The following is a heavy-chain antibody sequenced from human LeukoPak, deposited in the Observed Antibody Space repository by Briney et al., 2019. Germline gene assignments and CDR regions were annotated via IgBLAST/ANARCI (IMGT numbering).Heavy chain of an antibody. CDR3: AELGITMIGGV. Sequence: GGPLRLSCAASGFTLSSSAMSWVRQAPGKGLEWLSTISGGGGSTYYADSVKGRFTISRDNAKNSLYLQMNSLRAEDTAVYYCAELGITMIGGVWGKGTTVTISS. D-gene: IGHD3-10*02. CDR1: GFTLSSSA. V-gene: IGHV3-23*01. CDR2: ISGGGGST. J-gene: IGHJ6*04.